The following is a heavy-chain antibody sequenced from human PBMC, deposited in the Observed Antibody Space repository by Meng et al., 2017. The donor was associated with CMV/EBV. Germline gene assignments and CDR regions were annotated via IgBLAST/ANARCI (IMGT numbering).Heavy chain of an antibody. V-gene: IGHV3-66*02. CDR2: MYSGGST. D-gene: IGHD3-10*01. CDR1: GFSVTDKS. Sequence: GGSLRLSCSVSGFSVTDKSMTWVRQAPGMGLEWVAVMYSGGSTNYAESVKGRFTLSRDNSKNTLYLHMNSLTAGDTGVYFCAREFFLDHWGQGTLVTVSS. J-gene: IGHJ4*02. CDR3: AREFFLDH.